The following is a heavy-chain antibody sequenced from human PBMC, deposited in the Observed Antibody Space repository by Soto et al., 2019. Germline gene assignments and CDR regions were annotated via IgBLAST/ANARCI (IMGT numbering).Heavy chain of an antibody. CDR3: AREGSAPYYYYGMDV. CDR2: INGYNGNT. V-gene: IGHV1-18*01. Sequence: HVQLEQSGAEVKKPGDSMKVSCKASGYTFTTYGISWVRQAPGQGLEWMGWINGYNGNTDYPQKLQGRVTKTTDTSTSTAYMAPRRLRSDDTAVYCCAREGSAPYYYYGMDVWGQGTTVTVSS. CDR1: GYTFTTYG. J-gene: IGHJ6*02. D-gene: IGHD6-19*01.